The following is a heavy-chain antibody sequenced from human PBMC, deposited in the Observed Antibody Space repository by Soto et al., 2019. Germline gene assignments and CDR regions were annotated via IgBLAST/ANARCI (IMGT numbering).Heavy chain of an antibody. CDR3: ARCVRGGIGWYEYFDY. CDR1: GGTFSNYA. CDR2: IIPIFGTA. V-gene: IGHV1-69*01. D-gene: IGHD6-19*01. Sequence: QVQLVQSGAEVKKPGSSVKVSCKASGGTFSNYAFSWVRQAPGQGLEWMGDIIPIFGTANYAQKFQGRVTITADESTSTAYMELSSLRSEDTAVYYCARCVRGGIGWYEYFDYWGQGTLVTVSS. J-gene: IGHJ4*02.